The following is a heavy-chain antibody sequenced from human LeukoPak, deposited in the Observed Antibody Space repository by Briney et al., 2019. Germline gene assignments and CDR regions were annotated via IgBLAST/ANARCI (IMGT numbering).Heavy chain of an antibody. CDR1: GFTFSSYS. J-gene: IGHJ6*02. Sequence: GGSLRLSCAASGFTFSSYSMNWVRQAPGKGLEWVSSISSSSSYIYYADSVKGRFTISRDNAKNSLYLQMNSLRAEDTAVYYCARDYVLLWFGESPHHSHYGMDVWGQGTTVTVSS. D-gene: IGHD3-10*01. CDR3: ARDYVLLWFGESPHHSHYGMDV. CDR2: ISSSSSYI. V-gene: IGHV3-21*01.